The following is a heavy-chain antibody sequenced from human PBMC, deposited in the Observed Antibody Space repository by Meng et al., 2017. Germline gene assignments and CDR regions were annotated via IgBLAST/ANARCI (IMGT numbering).Heavy chain of an antibody. CDR3: ARTLVRGVMANYYYYYGMDV. J-gene: IGHJ6*02. Sequence: QVRLVQSGAEVKKPGSSVKVSCKASGGTFSSYAISWVRQAPGQGLEWMGGIIPIFGTANYAQKFQGRVTITADESTSTAYMELSSLRSEDTAVYYCARTLVRGVMANYYYYYGMDVWGQGTTVTVSS. D-gene: IGHD3-10*01. V-gene: IGHV1-69*01. CDR1: GGTFSSYA. CDR2: IIPIFGTA.